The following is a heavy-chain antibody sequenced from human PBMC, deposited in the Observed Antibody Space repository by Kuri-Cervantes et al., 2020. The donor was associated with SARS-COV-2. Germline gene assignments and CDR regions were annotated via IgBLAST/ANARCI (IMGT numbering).Heavy chain of an antibody. V-gene: IGHV3-66*01. CDR2: IYSGGST. CDR1: GFTVSSNY. J-gene: IGHJ6*02. D-gene: IGHD1-14*01. Sequence: ETLSLTCAASGFTVSSNYMSWVRQAPGKGLEWVSVIYSGGSTYYADSVKGRFTISRDNSKNTLYLQMNSLRAEDTAVYYCARDRSTPGRTRMDVWGQGTTVTVSS. CDR3: ARDRSTPGRTRMDV.